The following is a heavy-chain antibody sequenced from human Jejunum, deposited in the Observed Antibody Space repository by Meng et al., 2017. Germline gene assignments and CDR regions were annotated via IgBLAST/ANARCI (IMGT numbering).Heavy chain of an antibody. CDR3: ARGELLWDY. CDR2: MDYRGST. CDR1: GDSVSSGDYF. D-gene: IGHD2-2*01. Sequence: GKPPESGPGLVKPSQTLSLTCTVSGDSVSSGDYFWSWIRQPPGKGLEWIGYMDYRGSTFYNPSLKSRVTISVDTSKNQFSLKLSSVTAADTAVYFCARGELLWDYWGQGTLVTVSS. J-gene: IGHJ4*02. V-gene: IGHV4-30-4*01.